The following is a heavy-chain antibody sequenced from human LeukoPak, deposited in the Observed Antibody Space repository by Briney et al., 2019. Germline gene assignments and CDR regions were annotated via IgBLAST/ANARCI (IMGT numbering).Heavy chain of an antibody. D-gene: IGHD3-22*01. CDR1: GYTFTDYY. Sequence: ASVKISCNASGYTFTDYYMHWVQQAPGKGLEWMGRVDPEDGETIYAEKFQGRVTITADTSTDTAYMELSSLRSEDTAVYYCARREYYYDSSGYYDAFDIWGQGTMVIVSS. CDR3: ARREYYYDSSGYYDAFDI. J-gene: IGHJ3*02. V-gene: IGHV1-69-2*01. CDR2: VDPEDGET.